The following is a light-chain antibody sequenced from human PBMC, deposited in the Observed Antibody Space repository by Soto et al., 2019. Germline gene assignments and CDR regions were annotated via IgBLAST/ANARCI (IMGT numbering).Light chain of an antibody. Sequence: EIVLTQSPGTLSLSPGERATLSCRASQSVSSSFLAWYQQRPGQAPRLLIFGASYRATGIPDTFSGSGSGTDFTLTISRLEPEDLAVYYCQPYGYSPPEYTFGPGTKVDSK. CDR3: QPYGYSPPEYT. CDR2: GAS. CDR1: QSVSSSF. V-gene: IGKV3-20*01. J-gene: IGKJ3*01.